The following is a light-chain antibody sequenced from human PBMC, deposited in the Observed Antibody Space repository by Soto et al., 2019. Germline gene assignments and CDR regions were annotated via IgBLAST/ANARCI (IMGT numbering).Light chain of an antibody. J-gene: IGKJ5*01. Sequence: EIVMTQSPATLSVSPGETATLSCRASQYVSNKVAWYQQTPGQAPRLLILGASTRATGVPARFSGSGSGTEFTLSISSLQSEDFAVYYCKQYKEWPPFTFGQGTRLEI. CDR2: GAS. CDR3: KQYKEWPPFT. V-gene: IGKV3-15*01. CDR1: QYVSNK.